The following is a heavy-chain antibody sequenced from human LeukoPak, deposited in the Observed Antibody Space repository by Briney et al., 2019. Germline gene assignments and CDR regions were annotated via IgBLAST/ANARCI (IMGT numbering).Heavy chain of an antibody. D-gene: IGHD3-22*01. CDR1: GFTFSSYG. J-gene: IGHJ4*02. CDR2: IWYDGSNK. V-gene: IGHV3-33*01. CDR3: ARYYYDSSGYYYFDY. Sequence: HPGGSLRLSCAASGFTFSSYGMHWVRQAPGKGLEWVAVIWYDGSNKYYADSVKGRFTISRDNSKNTLYLQMNSLRAEDTAVYYCARYYYDSSGYYYFDYWGQGTLVTVSS.